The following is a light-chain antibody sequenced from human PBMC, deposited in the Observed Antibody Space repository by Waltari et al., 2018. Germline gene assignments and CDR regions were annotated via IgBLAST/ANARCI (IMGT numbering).Light chain of an antibody. J-gene: IGLJ2*01. V-gene: IGLV2-11*01. CDR3: CSYAGSYTLV. CDR1: SSDVGGYTY. CDR2: DVS. Sequence: QSALTQPRSVSGSPGQSVTISCTGTSSDVGGYTYVSWDQQHPGKAPKLMIYDVSKRPSGVPDRFSGSKSGNTASLTISGLQAEDEADYYCCSYAGSYTLVFGGGTKLTVL.